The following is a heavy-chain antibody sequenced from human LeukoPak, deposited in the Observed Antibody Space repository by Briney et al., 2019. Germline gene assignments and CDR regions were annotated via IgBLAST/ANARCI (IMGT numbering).Heavy chain of an antibody. J-gene: IGHJ2*01. CDR2: FNAEDGET. D-gene: IGHD6-19*01. V-gene: IGHV1-24*01. CDR1: GHTLNELA. CDR3: AKGPPGSDNDWYFDL. Sequence: ASVKVSCKGSGHTLNELAIQWVRQAPGKGLEWMGGFNAEDGETIYAQKFQGRVTMTEDTSTATAYMELSRLRFEDTAVYFCAKGPPGSDNDWYFDLWGRGNLVAVSS.